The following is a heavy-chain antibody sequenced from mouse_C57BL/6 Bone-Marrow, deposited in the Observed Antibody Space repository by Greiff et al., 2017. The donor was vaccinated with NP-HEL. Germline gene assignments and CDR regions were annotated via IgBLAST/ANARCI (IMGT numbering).Heavy chain of an antibody. CDR1: GYTFTSYW. V-gene: IGHV1-64*01. J-gene: IGHJ4*01. CDR3: ASGPIYYYAMDY. D-gene: IGHD1-3*01. CDR2: IHPNSGST. Sequence: QVQLQQSGAELVKPGASVKLSCKASGYTFTSYWIHWVKQRPGQGLEWIGMIHPNSGSTNYNEKFKSKATLTVDKSSSTAYMQLSSLTSEDSAVYYCASGPIYYYAMDYWGQGTSVTVSS.